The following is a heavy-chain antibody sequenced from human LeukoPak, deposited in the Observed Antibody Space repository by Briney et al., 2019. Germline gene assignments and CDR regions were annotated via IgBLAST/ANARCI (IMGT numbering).Heavy chain of an antibody. CDR3: AREMVPAAINGFDP. D-gene: IGHD2-2*02. V-gene: IGHV4-59*01. CDR1: GGSISSYY. Sequence: SETLSLTCTVSGGSISSYYWSWIRQPLGKGLEWIGYIYYSGSTNYNPSLKSRVTISVDTSKNQFSLKLSSVTAADTAVYYCAREMVPAAINGFDPWGQGTLVTVSS. CDR2: IYYSGST. J-gene: IGHJ5*02.